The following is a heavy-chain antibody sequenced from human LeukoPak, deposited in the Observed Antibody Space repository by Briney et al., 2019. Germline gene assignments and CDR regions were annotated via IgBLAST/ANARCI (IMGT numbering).Heavy chain of an antibody. CDR3: ARQIASAGTAGLYF. CDR1: GGSISSYY. Sequence: SETLSLTCTVSGGSISSYYWSWIRQPAGKGLEWIGRIYSTGSTNYNPSLKSRVTMSVDTSKNQFSLRLRSVTAADTAVYYCARQIASAGTAGLYFWGQGALVTVSS. V-gene: IGHV4-4*07. D-gene: IGHD6-13*01. J-gene: IGHJ4*02. CDR2: IYSTGST.